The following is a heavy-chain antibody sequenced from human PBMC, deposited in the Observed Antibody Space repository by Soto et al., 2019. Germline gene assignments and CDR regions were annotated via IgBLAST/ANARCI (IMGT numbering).Heavy chain of an antibody. Sequence: QVQLVESGGGVVQPGWSLRLSCAASGFTFSTYAMHWVRQAPGKGLEWVAVISYDGSIKYYADSVKGRFTISRDNSKNTLYLQMNSLRAEDTAVYHCARGLSYYYDSSGYKLFDFWGQGTLVTVSS. CDR3: ARGLSYYYDSSGYKLFDF. V-gene: IGHV3-30-3*01. J-gene: IGHJ4*02. D-gene: IGHD3-22*01. CDR1: GFTFSTYA. CDR2: ISYDGSIK.